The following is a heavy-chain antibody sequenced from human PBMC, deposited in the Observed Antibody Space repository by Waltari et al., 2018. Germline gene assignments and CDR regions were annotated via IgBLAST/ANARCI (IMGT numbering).Heavy chain of an antibody. CDR2: ISYGGTT. J-gene: IGHJ5*02. V-gene: IGHV4-39*01. CDR3: ARQEAAVSKWFDP. D-gene: IGHD2-15*01. CDR1: GGSMSDTSLY. Sequence: QLPLQESGPGLVKPSETLSLTCSVSGGSMSDTSLYWGWIRQPPGRELEWIGSISYGGTTYYNPSLESRVTILVDTSKNQFSLKVRSVTAADTAIYFCARQEAAVSKWFDPWGQGILVTVSS.